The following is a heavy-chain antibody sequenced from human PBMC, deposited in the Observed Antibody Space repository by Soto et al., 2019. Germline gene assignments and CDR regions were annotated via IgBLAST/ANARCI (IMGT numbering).Heavy chain of an antibody. D-gene: IGHD3-10*01. CDR2: MNPNSGNT. CDR3: ARGFRMVRGVIIYYYYYYMDV. J-gene: IGHJ6*03. Sequence: QVQLVQSGAEVKKPGASVKVSCKASGYTFTSYDINWVRQATGQGLEWMGWMNPNSGNTGYAQKYQGRVTKTRNTSISTAYMELSSLRSEDTAVYYCARGFRMVRGVIIYYYYYYMDVWGKGTTVTVSS. CDR1: GYTFTSYD. V-gene: IGHV1-8*01.